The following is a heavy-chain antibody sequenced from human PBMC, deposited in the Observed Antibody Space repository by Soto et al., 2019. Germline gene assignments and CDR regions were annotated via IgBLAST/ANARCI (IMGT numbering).Heavy chain of an antibody. J-gene: IGHJ4*02. Sequence: EVQLVESGGGLVQPGGSLRLSCAASGFTFAPCAMNWVRQAPGKGLEWVSAVSGSVSNTYYTDSVKGRFTISRDNSKHTLYLQMHSRRADETAVYLCAKYLQGYARQIDYWGQGTLVIVSS. CDR3: AKYLQGYARQIDY. CDR2: VSGSVSNT. D-gene: IGHD2-8*01. CDR1: GFTFAPCA. V-gene: IGHV3-23*04.